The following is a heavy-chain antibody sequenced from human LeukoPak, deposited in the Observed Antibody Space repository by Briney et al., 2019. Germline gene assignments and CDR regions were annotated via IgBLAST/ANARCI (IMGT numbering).Heavy chain of an antibody. Sequence: SQTLSLTFTVSGGSISSGGYYWSWIRQPPGKGLEWIGYIYHSGSTYYNPSLKSRVTISVDRSKNQFSLKLSSVTAADTAVYYCAREPTLRFLEWLPWNWGQGTLVTVSS. CDR1: GGSISSGGYY. V-gene: IGHV4-30-2*01. J-gene: IGHJ4*02. CDR3: AREPTLRFLEWLPWN. D-gene: IGHD3-3*01. CDR2: IYHSGST.